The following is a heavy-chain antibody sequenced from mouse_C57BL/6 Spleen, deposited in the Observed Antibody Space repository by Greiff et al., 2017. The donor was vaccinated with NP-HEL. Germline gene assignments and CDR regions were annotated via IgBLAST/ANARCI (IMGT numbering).Heavy chain of an antibody. CDR3: ALRLLDAMDY. D-gene: IGHD1-1*02. Sequence: QVQLQQPGAELVRPGSSVKLSCKASGYTFTSYWMHWVQQRPIQGLEWIGNIDPSDSETHYNQKFKDKATLTVDKSSSTAYMQLSSLTSEVAAVYYSALRLLDAMDYWGQGTSVTVSS. CDR2: IDPSDSET. J-gene: IGHJ4*01. CDR1: GYTFTSYW. V-gene: IGHV1-52*01.